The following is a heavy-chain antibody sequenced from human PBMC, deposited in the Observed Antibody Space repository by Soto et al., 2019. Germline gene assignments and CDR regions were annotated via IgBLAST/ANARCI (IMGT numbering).Heavy chain of an antibody. D-gene: IGHD3-3*01. V-gene: IGHV4-39*01. CDR2: IYYSGST. J-gene: IGHJ5*02. Sequence: SETLSPTCTVSGGSISSSSYYWGWIRQPPGKGLEWIGSIYYSGSTYYNPSLKSRVTISVDTSKNQFSLKLSSVTAADTAVYYCAARSYYDFWSGTSNSKDNWFDPWGQGTLVTVSS. CDR3: AARSYYDFWSGTSNSKDNWFDP. CDR1: GGSISSSSYY.